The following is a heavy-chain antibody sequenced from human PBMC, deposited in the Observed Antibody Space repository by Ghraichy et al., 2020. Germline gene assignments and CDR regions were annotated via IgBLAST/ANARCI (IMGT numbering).Heavy chain of an antibody. CDR2: IKQDGSEK. J-gene: IGHJ3*02. D-gene: IGHD1-26*01. V-gene: IGHV3-7*01. CDR3: ARGGEWELLTGDAFDI. CDR1: GFTFSSYW. Sequence: GESLNISCAASGFTFSSYWMSWVRQAPGKGLEWVANIKQDGSEKYYVDSVKGRFTISRDNAKNSLYLQMNSLRAEDTAVYYCARGGEWELLTGDAFDIWGQGTMVTVSS.